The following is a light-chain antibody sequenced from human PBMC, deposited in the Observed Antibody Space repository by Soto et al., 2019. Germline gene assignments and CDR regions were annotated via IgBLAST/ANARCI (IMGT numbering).Light chain of an antibody. Sequence: DIVMTQSPLSLPVTPGEPASISCRSSQSLLHSNGYNYLDWYLQKPGQSPQLLIYLGSNRASGVPDRFSGSGSVTDFTVKLSRVEAEDVGVYYCMQALQTPYTFGQGTKLEIK. V-gene: IGKV2-28*01. CDR1: QSLLHSNGYNY. CDR3: MQALQTPYT. J-gene: IGKJ2*01. CDR2: LGS.